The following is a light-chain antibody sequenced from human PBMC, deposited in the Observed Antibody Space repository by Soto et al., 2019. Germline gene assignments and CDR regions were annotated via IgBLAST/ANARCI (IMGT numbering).Light chain of an antibody. V-gene: IGKV3-20*01. CDR2: GAS. Sequence: EIVLTQSPGTLSLSPGERATLSCRASQSISSTYLAWYQQKPGHAPRLLIYGASSRATGIPDRFSGSGSGRDFTLTISRLEPEDFAVYYCQQYGGSPPYTFGQETKLEIK. CDR1: QSISSTY. J-gene: IGKJ2*01. CDR3: QQYGGSPPYT.